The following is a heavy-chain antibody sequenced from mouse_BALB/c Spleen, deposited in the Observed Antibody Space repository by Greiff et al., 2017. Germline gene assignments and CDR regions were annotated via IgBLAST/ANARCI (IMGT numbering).Heavy chain of an antibody. J-gene: IGHJ4*01. Sequence: EVNVVESGGGLVQPGGSRKLSCAASGFTFSSFGMHWVRQAPEKGLEWVAYISSGSSTIYYADTVKGRFTISRDNPKNTLFLQMTSLRSEDTAMYYCARSLGYAMDYWGQGTSVTVSS. CDR1: GFTFSSFG. CDR3: ARSLGYAMDY. D-gene: IGHD6-2*01. V-gene: IGHV5-17*02. CDR2: ISSGSSTI.